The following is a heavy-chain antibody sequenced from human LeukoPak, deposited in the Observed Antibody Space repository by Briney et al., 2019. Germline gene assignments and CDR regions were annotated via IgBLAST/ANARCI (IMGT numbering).Heavy chain of an antibody. CDR3: AKVAASGISPTDY. D-gene: IGHD6-13*01. J-gene: IGHJ4*02. CDR1: GFTFSSYW. V-gene: IGHV3-7*01. Sequence: GGSLRLSCAASGFTFSSYWMSWVRQAPGKGLEWVANIKQDGSEKSYVDSVKGRFTVSRDNAKNSLYLHRNSLRDEDTAMYYCAKVAASGISPTDYWGQGTLVTVSS. CDR2: IKQDGSEK.